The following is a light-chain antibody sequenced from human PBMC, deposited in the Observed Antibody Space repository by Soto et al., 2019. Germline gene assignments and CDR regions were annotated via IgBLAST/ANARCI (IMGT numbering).Light chain of an antibody. V-gene: IGKV3-20*01. J-gene: IGKJ3*01. CDR1: QSVSSSY. CDR3: QQYGSSSLT. Sequence: EIVLTQSPGTLSLSPGERATLSCRASQSVSSSYLAWYQQKPGLPPRLLIYGASSRATGIPDRFSGSGSGKDFTLTISRLEPDDFAVYYCQQYGSSSLTFGPGTKVDIK. CDR2: GAS.